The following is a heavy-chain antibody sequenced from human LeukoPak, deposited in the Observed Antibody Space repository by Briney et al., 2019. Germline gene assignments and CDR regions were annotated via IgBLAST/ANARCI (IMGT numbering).Heavy chain of an antibody. Sequence: ASVKVSCKASGYTFTIYAMHWVRQGPGQRLGWMGWINAGNGNTKYSQKFQGRVTITRDTSASTAYMELGSLRSEDTAVYFCARAVTGTTPPPIWGQGTLVTVSS. CDR1: GYTFTIYA. D-gene: IGHD1-20*01. V-gene: IGHV1-3*01. CDR3: ARAVTGTTPPPI. CDR2: INAGNGNT. J-gene: IGHJ4*02.